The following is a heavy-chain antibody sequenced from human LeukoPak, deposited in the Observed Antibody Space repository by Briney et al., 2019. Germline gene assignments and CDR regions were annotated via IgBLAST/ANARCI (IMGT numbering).Heavy chain of an antibody. D-gene: IGHD3-22*01. CDR3: ARFYDSSGYYYSYYYGMDV. Sequence: GASVKVSCKASGGTFSSCAISWVRQAPGQGLEWMGGIIPIFGTANYAQKFQGRVTITTDESTSTAYMELRSLRSDDTAVYYCARFYDSSGYYYSYYYGMDVWGQGTTVTVSS. CDR1: GGTFSSCA. V-gene: IGHV1-69*05. J-gene: IGHJ6*02. CDR2: IIPIFGTA.